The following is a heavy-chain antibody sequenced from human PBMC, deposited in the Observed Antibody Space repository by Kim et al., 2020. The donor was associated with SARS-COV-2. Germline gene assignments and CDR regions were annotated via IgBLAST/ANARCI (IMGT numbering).Heavy chain of an antibody. V-gene: IGHV3-23*01. J-gene: IGHJ4*02. CDR3: VKDYSGSSWGIFDY. Sequence: GGSLRLSCAASGFTFSNYAMTWVRQAPGKGLEWVATISPSGSGTYSADSVKGRFTISRDNSKSTLFLQMDSLRGEDTAVYYCVKDYSGSSWGIFDYWGQGTPVTVSS. CDR2: ISPSGSGT. D-gene: IGHD6-6*01. CDR1: GFTFSNYA.